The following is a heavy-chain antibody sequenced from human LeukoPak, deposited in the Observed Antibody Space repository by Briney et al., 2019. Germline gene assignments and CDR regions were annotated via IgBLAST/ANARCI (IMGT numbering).Heavy chain of an antibody. V-gene: IGHV3-74*01. D-gene: IGHD3-3*01. CDR2: IKTDGSST. Sequence: GGSLRLSCAASGFSFSSYWMHWVRQAPGKGLVWVSHIKTDGSSTNYAESVKGRFTVSRDNAKNTLYLQMNSLRAEDTAFYYCVRHDFWSGFKGGDYWGQGTLVTVSS. CDR3: VRHDFWSGFKGGDY. J-gene: IGHJ4*02. CDR1: GFSFSSYW.